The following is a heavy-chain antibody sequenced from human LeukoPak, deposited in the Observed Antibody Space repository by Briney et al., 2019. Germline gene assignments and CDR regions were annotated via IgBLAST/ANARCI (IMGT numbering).Heavy chain of an antibody. V-gene: IGHV3-48*03. J-gene: IGHJ4*02. CDR2: IHSSGGTI. Sequence: GGSLRLSCATSGFPFSSYDMNWVRQAPGKGLEWVSYIHSSGGTIYYADSVKGRFTISRDSAKNSVYLRMNSLRAEDTALYYCARKLTGTTYFDYWGQGTLVTVSS. CDR1: GFPFSSYD. D-gene: IGHD1-1*01. CDR3: ARKLTGTTYFDY.